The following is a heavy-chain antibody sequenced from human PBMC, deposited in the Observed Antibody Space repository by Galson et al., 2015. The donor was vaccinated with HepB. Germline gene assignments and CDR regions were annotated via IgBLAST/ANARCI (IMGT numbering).Heavy chain of an antibody. V-gene: IGHV1-46*04. CDR2: INPSGGST. CDR3: ARGDYDILTGYYSYGMDV. J-gene: IGHJ6*02. CDR1: GYTFTSYY. D-gene: IGHD3-9*01. Sequence: SVKVSCKASGYTFTSYYMHWVRQAPGQGLEWMGIINPSGGSTSYAQKLQGRVTMTRDTSTSTVYMELSSLRSEDTAVYYCARGDYDILTGYYSYGMDVWGQGTTVTVSS.